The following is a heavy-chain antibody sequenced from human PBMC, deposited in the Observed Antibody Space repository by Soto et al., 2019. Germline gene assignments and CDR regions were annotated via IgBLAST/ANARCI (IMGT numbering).Heavy chain of an antibody. CDR3: AKGKVATIKYYGMDV. CDR1: GFMFEDYA. CDR2: ISWNRGDI. D-gene: IGHD5-12*01. J-gene: IGHJ6*02. Sequence: EVELVESGGGLVQPGRSVTLACAASGFMFEDYAMHWVRQVPGKGLEWVSGISWNRGDIAYVDSVKGRFTISRDNAKKSLTLQMNSLRPEDTALYYCAKGKVATIKYYGMDVWGQGTTVIVSS. V-gene: IGHV3-9*01.